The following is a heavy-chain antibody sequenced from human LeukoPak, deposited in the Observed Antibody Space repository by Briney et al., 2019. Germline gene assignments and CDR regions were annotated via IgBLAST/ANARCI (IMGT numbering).Heavy chain of an antibody. CDR3: TRDYGGFDY. CDR2: IRSKVYGGTT. V-gene: IGHV3-49*04. CDR1: GFTFGDYV. D-gene: IGHD4-23*01. J-gene: IGHJ4*02. Sequence: GGSLRLSCRASGFTFGDYVMTWVRQAPGKGLEWVGFIRSKVYGGTTEYAASVKGRFIISRDDSKSIAYLQMNSLKTEDTAVYYCTRDYGGFDYWGQGTLVTVSS.